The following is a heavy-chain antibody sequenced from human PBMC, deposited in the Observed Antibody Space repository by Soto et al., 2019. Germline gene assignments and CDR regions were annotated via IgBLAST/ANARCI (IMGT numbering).Heavy chain of an antibody. CDR2: ITPSSGST. Sequence: QVQLVQSGAEVRKPGASVKVSCKASGYTFNNYFMHWVRQAPAQGLEWMGVITPSSGSTTYAQRFHGRLTMTRDTSTGTVYMELRSLRSEDTAVYFCARDLVPIWNYVGLAPGAQHWFDPWGQGTLVTVSS. CDR3: ARDLVPIWNYVGLAPGAQHWFDP. V-gene: IGHV1-46*02. CDR1: GYTFNNYF. D-gene: IGHD1-7*01. J-gene: IGHJ5*02.